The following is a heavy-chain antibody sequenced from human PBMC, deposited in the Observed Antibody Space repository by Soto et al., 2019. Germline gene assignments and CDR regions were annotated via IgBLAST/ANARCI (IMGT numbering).Heavy chain of an antibody. V-gene: IGHV3-30-3*01. J-gene: IGHJ4*02. D-gene: IGHD3-16*01. CDR3: AREAPLGMSTAYYVDY. CDR1: GFTFSSYA. CDR2: ISYDGSNK. Sequence: QVQLVESGGGVVQPGRSLRLSCAASGFTFSSYAMHWVRQAPGKGLEWVAVISYDGSNKYYADSVKGRFTISRDNSKNTLYLQMNSLRAEDTAVYYCAREAPLGMSTAYYVDYWGQGTLVTVSS.